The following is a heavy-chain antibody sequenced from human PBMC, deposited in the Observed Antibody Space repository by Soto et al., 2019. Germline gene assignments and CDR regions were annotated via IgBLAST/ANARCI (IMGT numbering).Heavy chain of an antibody. J-gene: IGHJ5*02. CDR3: ARAMPPQESGFRFDP. CDR1: GGSISSGGYY. CDR2: IHYTGNT. V-gene: IGHV4-31*03. D-gene: IGHD3-3*01. Sequence: QVQLQESGPGLVKPSQTLSLTCIVSGGSISSGGYYWSWIRQHPGKGLEWIGYIHYTGNTYHNPSLKSRVTISVDTSRNQFSLNLTSVTAADTAVYYCARAMPPQESGFRFDPWGQGTLVTVSS.